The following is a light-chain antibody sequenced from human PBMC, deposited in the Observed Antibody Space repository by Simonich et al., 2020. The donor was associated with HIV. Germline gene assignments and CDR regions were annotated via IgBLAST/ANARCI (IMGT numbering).Light chain of an antibody. Sequence: FMLTQPHSVSESPGKTVTISCTRSSGSIASNYVQWYQQRPGSAPTTVLYEDNQRPSGVPDRFSGSIDSSSNSASLTISGLKTEDEADYYCQSYDISNHWVFGGGTKLTVL. CDR2: EDN. V-gene: IGLV6-57*03. CDR3: QSYDISNHWV. CDR1: SGSIASNY. J-gene: IGLJ3*02.